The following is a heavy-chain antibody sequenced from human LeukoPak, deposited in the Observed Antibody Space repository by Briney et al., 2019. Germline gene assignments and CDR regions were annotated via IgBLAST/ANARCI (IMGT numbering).Heavy chain of an antibody. Sequence: PSETLSLTCTVSGGSISSYYWSWIRQPPGKGLEWIGYIYYSGSTNYNPSLKSRVTISVGTSKNQFSLKLSSVTAADTAVYYCARAGRGYSYGYGYFDYWGQGTLVTVSS. V-gene: IGHV4-59*01. D-gene: IGHD5-18*01. CDR1: GGSISSYY. CDR3: ARAGRGYSYGYGYFDY. J-gene: IGHJ4*02. CDR2: IYYSGST.